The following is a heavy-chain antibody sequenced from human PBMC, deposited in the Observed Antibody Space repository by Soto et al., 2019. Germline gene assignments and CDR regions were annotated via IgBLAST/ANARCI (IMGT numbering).Heavy chain of an antibody. CDR1: GGSISSGGYY. CDR2: IYYSGST. D-gene: IGHD3-3*01. CDR3: ARVIDFWSGSPYYFDY. J-gene: IGHJ4*02. Sequence: QVQLQESGPGLVKPSQTLSLTCTVSGGSISSGGYYWSWIRQHPGKGLEWIGYIYYSGSTYYNPSLKGRVTISVDTSKNQFSLKLSSVTAADTAVYYCARVIDFWSGSPYYFDYWGQGTLVTVSS. V-gene: IGHV4-31*03.